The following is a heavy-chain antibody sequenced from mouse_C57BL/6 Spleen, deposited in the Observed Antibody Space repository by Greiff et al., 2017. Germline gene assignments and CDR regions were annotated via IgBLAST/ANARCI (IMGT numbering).Heavy chain of an antibody. CDR2: ISYSGST. CDR1: GYSITSGYD. J-gene: IGHJ2*01. CDR3: ARGDTTVEFDY. V-gene: IGHV3-1*01. Sequence: EVKLVESGPGMVKPSQSLSLTCTVTGYSITSGYDWHWIRHFPGNKLEWMGYISYSGSTNYNPSLKSRISITHDTSKNHFFLKLNSVTTEDTATYYCARGDTTVEFDYWGQGTTLTVSS. D-gene: IGHD1-1*01.